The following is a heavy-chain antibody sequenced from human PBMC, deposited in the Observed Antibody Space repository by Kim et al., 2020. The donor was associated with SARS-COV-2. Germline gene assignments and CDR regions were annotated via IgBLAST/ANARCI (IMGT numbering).Heavy chain of an antibody. J-gene: IGHJ2*01. CDR3: ARHLLVTTVPFYWYFDL. V-gene: IGHV3-23*01. CDR1: GFTFSNSA. D-gene: IGHD3-3*02. Sequence: GGSLRLSCAASGFTFSNSAMSWVRQAPGKGLEWVAGIFGSGSGKYYADPVKGRFSISRDNSKTTLFLQMDNLRAEDTAVYYCARHLLVTTVPFYWYFDLWGRGTLVTVSS. CDR2: IFGSGSGK.